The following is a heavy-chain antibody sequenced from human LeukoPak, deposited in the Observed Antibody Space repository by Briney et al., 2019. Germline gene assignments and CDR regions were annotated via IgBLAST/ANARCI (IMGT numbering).Heavy chain of an antibody. CDR2: ISGSGGST. Sequence: PGGSLRLSCAASGFTFSSYAMSWVRQAPGKGLGWVSAISGSGGSTYYADSVKGRFTISRDNSKNTLYLQMNSLRAEDTAVYYCAKPLGGQDAFDIWGQGTMVTVSS. D-gene: IGHD2-15*01. V-gene: IGHV3-23*01. J-gene: IGHJ3*02. CDR3: AKPLGGQDAFDI. CDR1: GFTFSSYA.